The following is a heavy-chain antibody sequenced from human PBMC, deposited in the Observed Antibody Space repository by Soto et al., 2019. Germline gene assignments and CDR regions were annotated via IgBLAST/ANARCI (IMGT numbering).Heavy chain of an antibody. CDR2: TYKRSKWYS. J-gene: IGHJ4*02. D-gene: IGHD6-19*01. CDR1: GDSVSSNTAA. V-gene: IGHV6-1*01. CDR3: ARDNRIEVGHDF. Sequence: QTLSLTCAISGDSVSSNTAAWSWIRQSPSRGLEWLGRTYKRSKWYSDFAISVKSRITINADTSKNQFSLHLDSVTPEDTAVYYCARDNRIEVGHDFWGQGTQVTVSS.